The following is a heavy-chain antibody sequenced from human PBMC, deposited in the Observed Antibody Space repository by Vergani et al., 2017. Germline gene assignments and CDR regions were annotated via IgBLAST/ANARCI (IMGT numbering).Heavy chain of an antibody. Sequence: QAQLQESGPGLVKPSETLSLTCHVFGVSVTDYNCNWIRQPPGKGLEWIGSLSTTGGAAHASHNPSLKSRVSISVDTSKRQFSLRLTSVTAADSAIYYCAGDTHSWQRADRWGQGLLVSVSS. CDR3: AGDTHSWQRADR. CDR2: LSTTGGAAHA. V-gene: IGHV4-59*02. CDR1: GVSVTDYN. J-gene: IGHJ5*02. D-gene: IGHD6-13*01.